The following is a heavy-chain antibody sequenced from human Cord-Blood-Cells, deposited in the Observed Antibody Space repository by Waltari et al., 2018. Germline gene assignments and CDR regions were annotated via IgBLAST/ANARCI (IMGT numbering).Heavy chain of an antibody. Sequence: QVQLVESGGGVVQPGRSLRLSCAASGFTFSSYAMHWVRQAPGKGLERVGVISYDGSNKYYADSVKGRFTISRDNSKNTLYLQMNSLRAEDTAVYYCARDRALGDYDAFDIWGQGTMVTVSS. D-gene: IGHD4-17*01. J-gene: IGHJ3*02. CDR2: ISYDGSNK. CDR1: GFTFSSYA. CDR3: ARDRALGDYDAFDI. V-gene: IGHV3-30*04.